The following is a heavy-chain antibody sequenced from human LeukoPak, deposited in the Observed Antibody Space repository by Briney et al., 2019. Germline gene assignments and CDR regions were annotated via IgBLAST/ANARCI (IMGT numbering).Heavy chain of an antibody. CDR2: ISSSSSYI. CDR3: ARADWDTAMIDY. J-gene: IGHJ4*02. D-gene: IGHD5-18*01. V-gene: IGHV3-21*01. Sequence: TGGSLRLSCAASGFIFSSYSMNWVRQAPGKGLEWVSSISSSSSYIYYADSVKGRFTISRDNAKNSLYLQMNSLRAEDTAVYYCARADWDTAMIDYWGQGTLVTVSS. CDR1: GFIFSSYS.